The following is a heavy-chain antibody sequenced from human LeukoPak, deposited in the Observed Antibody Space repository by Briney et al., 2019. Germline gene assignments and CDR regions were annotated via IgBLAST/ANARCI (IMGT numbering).Heavy chain of an antibody. CDR1: GDSISSYY. J-gene: IGHJ4*02. D-gene: IGHD4-23*01. V-gene: IGHV4-4*07. CDR2: IYPSGST. CDR3: ARYGGSFDY. Sequence: SDTLSLTCNVSGDSISSYYWRWIRQPAGQGLEWIGRIYPSGSTNYNPSLKRRGVILVDTSKNQFSLKLSSVAAAGTAVYYCARYGGSFDYWGQGTLVTVSS.